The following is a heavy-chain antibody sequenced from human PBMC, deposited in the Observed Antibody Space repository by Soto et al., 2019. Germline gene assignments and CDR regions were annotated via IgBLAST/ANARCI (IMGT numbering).Heavy chain of an antibody. D-gene: IGHD3-3*01. CDR2: IIPIFGTA. J-gene: IGHJ6*02. V-gene: IGHV1-69*13. CDR3: ASKYVLRFRGDYYFYGMDV. CDR1: GGTFSSYA. Sequence: SVKVSCKASGGTFSSYAISWVRQAPGQGLEWMGGIIPIFGTANYAQKFQGRATITADESTSTAYMELSSLRSEDTAVYYCASKYVLRFRGDYYFYGMDVWGQGTTVTVSS.